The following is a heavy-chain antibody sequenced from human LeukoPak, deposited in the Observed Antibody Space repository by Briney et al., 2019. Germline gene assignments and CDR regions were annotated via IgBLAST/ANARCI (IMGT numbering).Heavy chain of an antibody. V-gene: IGHV3-30*02. CDR1: GFTFSSYA. Sequence: GGSLRLSCAASGFTFSSYAMQWVRQAPGKGLEWVALISFDGSKEYYADSAKGRFTISRDKSKNTLHLQMNNLRAEDTAVYYCAKERRGYYSEYWGQGTQVTVSS. CDR2: ISFDGSKE. D-gene: IGHD3-22*01. CDR3: AKERRGYYSEY. J-gene: IGHJ4*02.